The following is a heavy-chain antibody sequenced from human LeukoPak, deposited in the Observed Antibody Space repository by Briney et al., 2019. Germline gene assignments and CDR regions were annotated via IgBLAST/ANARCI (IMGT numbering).Heavy chain of an antibody. J-gene: IGHJ4*02. CDR3: ARRERYCSSTSCNDFDY. Sequence: GESLKTSCKGSGYSFTSYWSGWVRQMPGKGLGSVGIIYPGDSDTRYSPSFQGQVTISADKSISTAYLQWSSLKASDTAMYYCARRERYCSSTSCNDFDYWGQGTLVTVSS. CDR1: GYSFTSYW. V-gene: IGHV5-51*01. D-gene: IGHD2-2*01. CDR2: IYPGDSDT.